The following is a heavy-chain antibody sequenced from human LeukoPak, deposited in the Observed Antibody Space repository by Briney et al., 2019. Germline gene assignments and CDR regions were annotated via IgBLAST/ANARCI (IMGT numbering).Heavy chain of an antibody. CDR1: GFTFSTFA. CDR2: IFPSGGEI. CDR3: ATYRQVLLPFES. J-gene: IGHJ4*02. D-gene: IGHD2-8*02. Sequence: GGSLRLSCAASGFTFSTFAMIWVRQPPGKGLEWVSSIFPSGGEIHYADSVRGRFTISGDNSKSTLSLQMNSLRAEDTAIYYCATYRQVLLPFESWGQGTLVTVSS. V-gene: IGHV3-23*01.